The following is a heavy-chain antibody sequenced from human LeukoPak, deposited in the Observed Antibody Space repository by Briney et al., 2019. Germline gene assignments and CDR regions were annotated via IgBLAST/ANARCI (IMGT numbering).Heavy chain of an antibody. V-gene: IGHV2-70*11. CDR3: ARTTEGYNWNDGGRGYNWFDP. Sequence: SGPTLVNPTQTLTLTCTFSGFSLSTSGMCVSWIRQPPGKALEWLARIDWDDDKYYSTSLKTRLTISKDTSKNQVVLTMTNMDPVDTATYYCARTTEGYNWNDGGRGYNWFDPWGQGTLVTVSS. CDR1: GFSLSTSGMC. D-gene: IGHD1-1*01. CDR2: IDWDDDK. J-gene: IGHJ5*02.